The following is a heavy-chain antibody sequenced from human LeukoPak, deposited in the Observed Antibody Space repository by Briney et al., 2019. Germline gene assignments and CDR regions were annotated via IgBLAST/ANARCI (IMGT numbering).Heavy chain of an antibody. CDR2: IAADDNT. J-gene: IGHJ3*02. Sequence: GASVKVSCKASGYSFTTYAVHWVRQAPGQGLEWMGWIAADDNTKYSQDLQGRFPITRDTSASTAYMELSSLRSDDMAVYYCVRDNREGAFDIWGQGTMVTVSP. CDR1: GYSFTTYA. D-gene: IGHD2/OR15-2a*01. CDR3: VRDNREGAFDI. V-gene: IGHV1-3*03.